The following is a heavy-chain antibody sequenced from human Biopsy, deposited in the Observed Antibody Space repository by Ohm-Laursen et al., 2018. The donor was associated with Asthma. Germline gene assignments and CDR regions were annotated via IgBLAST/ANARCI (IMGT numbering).Heavy chain of an antibody. J-gene: IGHJ6*02. Sequence: SSVKVSYKTSGYTFTAYYIHWVRQAPGQGLEWMGGLIPVLGTADYAPMFEGRVTITADESTSTAYLELTSLRFEDTAVYYCARGYSGTDRIVYYYSGMEVWGQGTTVTVSS. CDR1: GYTFTAYY. D-gene: IGHD5-12*01. CDR2: LIPVLGTA. V-gene: IGHV1-69*01. CDR3: ARGYSGTDRIVYYYSGMEV.